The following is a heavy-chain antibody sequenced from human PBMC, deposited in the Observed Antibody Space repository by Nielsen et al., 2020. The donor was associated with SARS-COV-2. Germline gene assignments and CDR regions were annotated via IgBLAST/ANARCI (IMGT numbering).Heavy chain of an antibody. D-gene: IGHD3-10*01. CDR1: GGSISSYY. CDR3: ARDGGYGSGSYYNSYYGMDV. J-gene: IGHJ6*02. CDR2: IYYSGST. Sequence: SETLSLTCTVSGGSISSYYWSWIRQPPGTGLEWIGYIYYSGSTNYNPSLKSRVTISVDTSKNQFSLKLSSVTAADTAVYYCARDGGYGSGSYYNSYYGMDVWGQGTTVTVSS. V-gene: IGHV4-59*13.